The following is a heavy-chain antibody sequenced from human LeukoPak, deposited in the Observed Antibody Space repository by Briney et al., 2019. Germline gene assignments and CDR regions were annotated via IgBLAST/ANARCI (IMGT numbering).Heavy chain of an antibody. CDR1: GGSISSGGYY. D-gene: IGHD3-16*01. CDR3: ATTVGSYFDY. J-gene: IGHJ4*02. CDR2: IYYSGST. V-gene: IGHV4-31*03. Sequence: SQTLSLTCTVSGGSISSGGYYWSWIRQHPGKGLEWIGYIYYSGSTYYNPSLKSRVTMSVDTSENQFSLKLSSVTAADTAVYYCATTVGSYFDYWSQGTLVTVSS.